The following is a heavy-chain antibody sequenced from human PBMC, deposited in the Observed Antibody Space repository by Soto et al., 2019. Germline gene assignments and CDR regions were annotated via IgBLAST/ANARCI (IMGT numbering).Heavy chain of an antibody. Sequence: QVQLVESGGGVVQPGRSLRLSCAASGFTFSSYAMHWVRQAPGKGLEWSAVISHDGSTKYYADSVKGRATTSRDNSRQTLFFQLQSLRSDDTAVSDCATASNSFIGGVYHDNARDCWGQGTTVTGSS. CDR1: GFTFSSYA. J-gene: IGHJ6*01. CDR3: ATASNSFIGGVYHDNARDC. D-gene: IGHD3-16*01. V-gene: IGHV3-30-3*01. CDR2: ISHDGSTK.